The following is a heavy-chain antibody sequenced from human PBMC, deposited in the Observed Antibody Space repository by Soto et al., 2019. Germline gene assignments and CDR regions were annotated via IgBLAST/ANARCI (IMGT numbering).Heavy chain of an antibody. Sequence: VKVSCKASGYSFIGYYMHWVRQAPGQGLEWMGRINPKTGVADYAQRFQGRVTMTRDTSITTAYMELNSLRSDDTAVYYCARGDVNWFDPWGQGTLVTVSS. CDR3: ARGDVNWFDP. V-gene: IGHV1-2*06. D-gene: IGHD2-21*02. CDR2: INPKTGVA. J-gene: IGHJ5*02. CDR1: GYSFIGYY.